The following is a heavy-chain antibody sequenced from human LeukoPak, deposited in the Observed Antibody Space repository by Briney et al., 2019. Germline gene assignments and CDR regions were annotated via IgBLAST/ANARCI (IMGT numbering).Heavy chain of an antibody. J-gene: IGHJ4*02. D-gene: IGHD3-22*01. Sequence: PGRSLRLSCAASGFTFSSYAMHWVRQAPGKGLEWVAVIAYDGSNKYYADSVKGRFTISRDNSKNTVFLQMNSLRAEDTAVYYCAKEVYHDSSAYSDYWGQGTLVTVSS. CDR3: AKEVYHDSSAYSDY. CDR1: GFTFSSYA. CDR2: IAYDGSNK. V-gene: IGHV3-30*04.